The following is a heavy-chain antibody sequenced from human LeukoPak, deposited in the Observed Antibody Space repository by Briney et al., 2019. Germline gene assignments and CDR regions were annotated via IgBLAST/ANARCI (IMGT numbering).Heavy chain of an antibody. Sequence: MSSGTLSLTCAVSGGSISSSNWWSWIRQPPGQGLEWIGEIYHSGSTNYNPSLKSRVTISVDTSKNQFSLKLSSVTAADTAVYYCARGTHYYDILTGFDYWGQGTLVTVSS. CDR3: ARGTHYYDILTGFDY. CDR1: GGSISSSNW. D-gene: IGHD3-9*01. J-gene: IGHJ4*02. V-gene: IGHV4-4*02. CDR2: IYHSGST.